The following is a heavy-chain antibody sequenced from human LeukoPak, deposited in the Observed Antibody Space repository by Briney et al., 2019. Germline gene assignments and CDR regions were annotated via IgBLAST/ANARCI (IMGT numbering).Heavy chain of an antibody. CDR1: GGSISSYY. J-gene: IGHJ4*02. CDR2: IYYSGST. Sequence: SETLSLTCTVSGGSISSYYWSWIRQPPGKGLEWIGYIYYSGSTNYNPSLKSRVTISVDTSKNQFSLKLSSVTAADTAVYYCARGNVPAAASRWGQGTLVTVSS. CDR3: ARGNVPAAASR. V-gene: IGHV4-59*12. D-gene: IGHD2-2*01.